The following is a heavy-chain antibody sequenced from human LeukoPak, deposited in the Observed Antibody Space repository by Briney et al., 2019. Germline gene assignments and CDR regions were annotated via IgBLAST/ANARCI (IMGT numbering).Heavy chain of an antibody. D-gene: IGHD3-22*01. V-gene: IGHV3-74*01. CDR2: INSDGSST. CDR3: ARNYYDSSGFDY. J-gene: IGHJ4*02. CDR1: GFTFSSYW. Sequence: GGSLRLSCAASGFTFSSYWMHWVRQAPGKGLVWVSRINSDGSSTSYADSVKGRFAISRDNAKNTLYLQMNSLRAEDTAVYYCARNYYDSSGFDYWGQGTLVTVSS.